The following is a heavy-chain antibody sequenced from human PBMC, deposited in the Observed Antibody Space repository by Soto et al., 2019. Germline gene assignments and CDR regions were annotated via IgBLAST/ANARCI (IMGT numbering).Heavy chain of an antibody. Sequence: RGPLRLSCAGSGFTFGDSYMSLIRHALRKALEWLSYIRPRRSYHAYADSVKGRFTISRDNAKRSLYLQMMSLTAEDTAIYYCVRGGGGGLFDPWGQGTMVNVSS. CDR2: IRPRRSYH. CDR3: VRGGGGGLFDP. CDR1: GFTFGDSY. D-gene: IGHD2-15*01. J-gene: IGHJ5*02. V-gene: IGHV3-11*06.